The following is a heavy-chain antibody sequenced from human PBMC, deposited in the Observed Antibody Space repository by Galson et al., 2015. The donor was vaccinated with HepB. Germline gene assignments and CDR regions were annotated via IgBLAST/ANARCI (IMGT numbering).Heavy chain of an antibody. CDR3: ARGRGWELLVDYYYYMDV. Sequence: SVKVSCKASGGTFSSYAISWVRQAPGQGLEWMGGIIPIFGTANYAQKFQGRVTITADESTSTAYMELSSLRSEDTAVYYCARGRGWELLVDYYYYMDVWGKGTTVTVSS. CDR2: IIPIFGTA. D-gene: IGHD1-26*01. CDR1: GGTFSSYA. J-gene: IGHJ6*03. V-gene: IGHV1-69*13.